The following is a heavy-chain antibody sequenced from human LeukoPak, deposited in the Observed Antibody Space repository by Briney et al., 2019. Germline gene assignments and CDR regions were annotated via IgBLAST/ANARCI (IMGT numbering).Heavy chain of an antibody. J-gene: IGHJ2*01. CDR2: IIPIFGTA. D-gene: IGHD1-26*01. V-gene: IGHV1-69*05. CDR3: ARGRWELLRSYWYFDL. CDR1: GGTFSSYA. Sequence: SVKVSCKASGGTFSSYAISWVRQAPGQGLEWMGRIIPIFGTANYAQKFQGRVTITTDESTSTAYMELSSLRSEDTAVYYCARGRWELLRSYWYFDLWGRGTLVTVSS.